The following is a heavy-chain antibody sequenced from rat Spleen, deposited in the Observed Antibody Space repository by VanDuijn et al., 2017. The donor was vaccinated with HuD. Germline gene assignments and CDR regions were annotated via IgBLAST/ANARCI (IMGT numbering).Heavy chain of an antibody. CDR3: ASGIHDY. Sequence: QVQLMESGPGLVQPSETLSLTCTVSGFSLTSYNVHWVRQPPGKGLEWMGVMWSGGNTDYNSALKSRLNISRDTSKSQVFLKMNSLQTEDTAMYFCASGIHDYWGQGVMVTVSS. CDR1: GFSLTSYN. V-gene: IGHV2-45*01. D-gene: IGHD1-4*01. CDR2: MWSGGNT. J-gene: IGHJ2*01.